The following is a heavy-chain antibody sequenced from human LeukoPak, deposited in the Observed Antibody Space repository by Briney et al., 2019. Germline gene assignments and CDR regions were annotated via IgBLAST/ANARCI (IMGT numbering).Heavy chain of an antibody. V-gene: IGHV4-59*01. CDR3: ARDGMYSSSWKPYYYYGMDV. J-gene: IGHJ6*02. CDR1: GGSISSYY. Sequence: SETLSLTCTVSGGSISSYYWSWIRQPPGKGLEWIGYIYYSGSTNYNPSLKSRVTISVDTSKNQFSLKLSSATAADTAVYYCARDGMYSSSWKPYYYYGMDVWGQGTTVTVSS. CDR2: IYYSGST. D-gene: IGHD6-13*01.